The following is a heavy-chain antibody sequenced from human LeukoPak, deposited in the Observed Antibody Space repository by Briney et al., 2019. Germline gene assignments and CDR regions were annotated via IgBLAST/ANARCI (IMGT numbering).Heavy chain of an antibody. J-gene: IGHJ4*02. D-gene: IGHD6-19*01. V-gene: IGHV3-23*01. Sequence: GGSLRLSCAASGFVFSSLDMGWVRQTPGKGLEWVSAITNSGDATYYADSVKGRFTISRDNSKNTLFLQMNSPRAEDTAVYFCAKDARRSSGWWFFDHWGQGTLATVSS. CDR2: ITNSGDAT. CDR3: AKDARRSSGWWFFDH. CDR1: GFVFSSLD.